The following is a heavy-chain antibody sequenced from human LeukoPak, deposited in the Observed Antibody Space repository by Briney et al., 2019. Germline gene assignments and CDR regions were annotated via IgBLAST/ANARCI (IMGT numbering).Heavy chain of an antibody. D-gene: IGHD7-27*01. CDR2: IKQDGSEK. CDR3: ARDGEDFFFAFDY. CDR1: GFTFSSYW. Sequence: GGSLRLSCAASGFTFSSYWMSWVRQAPGKGLEWVANIKQDGSEKYYVDSVKGRFTISRHNAKNSLCLQMNSLRAEDTAVYYCARDGEDFFFAFDYWGQGTLVTVSS. V-gene: IGHV3-7*01. J-gene: IGHJ4*02.